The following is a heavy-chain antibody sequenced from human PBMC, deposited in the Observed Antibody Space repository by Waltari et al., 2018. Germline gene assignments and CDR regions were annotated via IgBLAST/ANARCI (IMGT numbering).Heavy chain of an antibody. CDR1: GFTFSSYE. CDR3: ARGVPQGYNWFDP. J-gene: IGHJ5*02. V-gene: IGHV3-48*03. Sequence: EVQLVESGGGLVQPGGSLRLSCAASGFTFSSYEMNWVRQAPGKGLEWGSYISSSGSTIYYADSVKGRFTISRDNAKNSLYLQMNSLRAEDTAVYYCARGVPQGYNWFDPWGQGTLVIVSS. D-gene: IGHD2-8*01. CDR2: ISSSGSTI.